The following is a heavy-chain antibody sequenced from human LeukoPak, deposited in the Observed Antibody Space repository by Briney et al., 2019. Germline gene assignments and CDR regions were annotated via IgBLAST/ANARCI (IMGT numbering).Heavy chain of an antibody. J-gene: IGHJ3*02. Sequence: GGSLRPSCAASGFSFSSYAMSWVRQAPGKGLEWVSYISSSGSTIYYADSVKGRFTISRDNAKNSLYLQMNSLRAEDTAVYYCARDQQSYGDYDAFDIWGQGTMVTVSS. V-gene: IGHV3-48*04. CDR3: ARDQQSYGDYDAFDI. CDR1: GFSFSSYA. D-gene: IGHD4-17*01. CDR2: ISSSGSTI.